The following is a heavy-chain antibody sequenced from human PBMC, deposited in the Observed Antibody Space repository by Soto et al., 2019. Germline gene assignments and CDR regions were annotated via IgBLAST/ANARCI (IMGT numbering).Heavy chain of an antibody. CDR1: GFTFKNHA. D-gene: IGHD2-21*01. CDR2: ISYDGSNK. J-gene: IGHJ5*02. Sequence: QVQLVESGGGVVQPGRPLRLSCAASGFTFKNHAMYWVRQAPGKGLEWVAVISYDGSNKYYADSVKGRFTISRDNSKNTLYLQMNSLRAADTAVYYCARDVYSTSSRGGWFDPWGQGTLVTVSS. V-gene: IGHV3-30-3*01. CDR3: ARDVYSTSSRGGWFDP.